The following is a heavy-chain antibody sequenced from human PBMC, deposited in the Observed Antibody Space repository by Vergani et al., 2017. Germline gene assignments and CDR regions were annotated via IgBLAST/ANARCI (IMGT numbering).Heavy chain of an antibody. CDR1: GGSFSGYY. CDR3: ARVGGGCSGGSCYPFKYYGMDV. J-gene: IGHJ6*02. V-gene: IGHV4-34*01. CDR2: INHSGST. D-gene: IGHD2-15*01. Sequence: QVQLQQWGAGLLKPSETLSLTCAVYGGSFSGYYWSWIRQPPGKGLEWIGEINHSGSTNYNPSLKSRVTISVDTSKNQFSLKLSSVTAEDTAVYYCARVGGGCSGGSCYPFKYYGMDVWGQGTTVTVSS.